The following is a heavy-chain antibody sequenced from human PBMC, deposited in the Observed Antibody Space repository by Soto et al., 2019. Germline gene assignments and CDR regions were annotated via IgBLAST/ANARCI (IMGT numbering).Heavy chain of an antibody. CDR2: INWNGGST. D-gene: IGHD3-22*01. CDR3: SRWHGTYYYDSSGYRDAFDI. V-gene: IGHV3-20*04. CDR1: GFTFDDYG. Sequence: GGSLRLSCAASGFTFDDYGMSWVRQAPGKGLEWVSGINWNGGSTGYADSVKGRFTISRDNAKNSLYLQMNSLRAEDTALYYCSRWHGTYYYDSSGYRDAFDIWGQGTMVTVSS. J-gene: IGHJ3*02.